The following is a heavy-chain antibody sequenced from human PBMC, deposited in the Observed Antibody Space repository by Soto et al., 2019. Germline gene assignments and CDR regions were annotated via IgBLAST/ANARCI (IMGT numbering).Heavy chain of an antibody. CDR1: GFTLTNYW. CDR2: INQDGSDK. Sequence: EVQLVESGGGLVQPGGSLRLSCAASGFTLTNYWMTWVRQAPGKGLEWVANINQDGSDKYYVDSVKGRFTISRDNAKNSLYLKMNSLRAEATAVYYCARPIFWTCGMDVW. V-gene: IGHV3-7*01. D-gene: IGHD3-3*01. J-gene: IGHJ6*01. CDR3: ARPIFWTCGMDV.